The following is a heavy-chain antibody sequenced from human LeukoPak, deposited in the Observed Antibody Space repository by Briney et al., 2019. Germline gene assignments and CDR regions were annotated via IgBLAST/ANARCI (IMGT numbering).Heavy chain of an antibody. Sequence: GGSLRLSCAASGFTFNNYWMSWVRQAPGKGLEWVANINQDGNKKNYVDSVKGRFTISRDNAKNSLYLQMNSLRAEDTAVYYCARAYFDHWGQGTLVTVSS. CDR1: GFTFNNYW. V-gene: IGHV3-7*04. CDR2: INQDGNKK. J-gene: IGHJ4*02. CDR3: ARAYFDH.